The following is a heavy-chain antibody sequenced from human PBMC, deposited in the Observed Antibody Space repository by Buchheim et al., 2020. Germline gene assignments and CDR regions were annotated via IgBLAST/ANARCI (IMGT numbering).Heavy chain of an antibody. Sequence: QVQLVQSGGGLVKPGGSLRLSCAASGFAFSDSYMSWVRQAPGKGLEYISYISHSGNTIYYADSVKGRLTISRDNAKNSLYLQMNSLRAEDTAVYYCARDGELAPDDYFDYWGQGTL. V-gene: IGHV3-11*04. D-gene: IGHD1-7*01. CDR3: ARDGELAPDDYFDY. CDR2: ISHSGNTI. J-gene: IGHJ4*02. CDR1: GFAFSDSY.